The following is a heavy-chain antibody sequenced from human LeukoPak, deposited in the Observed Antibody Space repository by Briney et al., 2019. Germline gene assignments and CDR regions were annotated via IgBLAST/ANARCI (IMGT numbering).Heavy chain of an antibody. CDR2: INWNGDYT. V-gene: IGHV3-20*04. Sequence: GGSLRLSCAASGFTFDDYGMNWVRQAPGKGLEWVSGINWNGDYTGYADSVKGRFTISRDNSKNTLYLQMNSLRAEDTALYYCARDRRYYDSSGYYFHWYFDLWGRGTLVTVSS. CDR1: GFTFDDYG. J-gene: IGHJ2*01. D-gene: IGHD3-22*01. CDR3: ARDRRYYDSSGYYFHWYFDL.